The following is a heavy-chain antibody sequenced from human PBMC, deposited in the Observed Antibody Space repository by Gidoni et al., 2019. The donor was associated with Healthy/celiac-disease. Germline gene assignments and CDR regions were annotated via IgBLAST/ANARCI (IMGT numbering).Heavy chain of an antibody. CDR3: AKDGDRAHYGSGSYVDI. V-gene: IGHV3-23*01. CDR1: GFTFSSYP. CDR2: ISGSGGST. J-gene: IGHJ3*02. Sequence: EVQLLESGGGLVKPGGSLRLSCAASGFTFSSYPMSWVRQAPGKGLEWVSAISGSGGSTYYADSVKGRFTISRDNSKNTRYLQMNSLRAEDTAVYYCAKDGDRAHYGSGSYVDIWGQGTMVTVSS. D-gene: IGHD3-10*01.